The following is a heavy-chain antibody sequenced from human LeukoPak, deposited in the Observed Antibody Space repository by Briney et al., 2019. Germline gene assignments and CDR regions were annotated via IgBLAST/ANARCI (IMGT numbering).Heavy chain of an antibody. Sequence: SETLSLTCTVSGVSISSSNSYWGWIRQPPGKGLEWIGSIYYSGNTYYNASLKSQVSISIDTSKNQFSLRLTSVTAADTAVYYCARDALQGGLYYMDVWGKGTTVTISS. CDR2: IYYSGNT. CDR3: ARDALQGGLYYMDV. J-gene: IGHJ6*03. CDR1: GVSISSSNSY. D-gene: IGHD4-11*01. V-gene: IGHV4-39*02.